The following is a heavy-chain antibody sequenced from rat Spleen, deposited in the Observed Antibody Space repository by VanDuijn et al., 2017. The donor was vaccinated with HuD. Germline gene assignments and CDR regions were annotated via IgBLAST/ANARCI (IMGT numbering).Heavy chain of an antibody. J-gene: IGHJ2*01. D-gene: IGHD1-9*01. Sequence: EVQMVESSGGLVQPGRSLKLSCAASGFTFSDYGVAWVRQAPTTGLEWVATISYDGSSTYYRDSVKGRFTISRDNAKSTLYLQMDSLRSEDTATYYCARRHYGYTDYFDYWGQGVMVTVSS. CDR3: ARRHYGYTDYFDY. V-gene: IGHV5-29*01. CDR2: ISYDGSST. CDR1: GFTFSDYG.